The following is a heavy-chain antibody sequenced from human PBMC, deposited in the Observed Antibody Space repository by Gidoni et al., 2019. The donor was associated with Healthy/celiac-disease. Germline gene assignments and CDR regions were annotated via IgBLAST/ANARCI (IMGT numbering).Heavy chain of an antibody. Sequence: QLQLQESGPGLVKPSETLSLTCTVSGGSISSSSYYWAWIRQPPGKGLEWIGSIYYSGSTYYNPSLKSRVTISVDTSKNQFSLKLSSVTAADTAVYYGARYLNYDFWSGSGMDVWGQGTTVTVSS. CDR2: IYYSGST. D-gene: IGHD3-3*01. CDR1: GGSISSSSYY. CDR3: ARYLNYDFWSGSGMDV. V-gene: IGHV4-39*01. J-gene: IGHJ6*02.